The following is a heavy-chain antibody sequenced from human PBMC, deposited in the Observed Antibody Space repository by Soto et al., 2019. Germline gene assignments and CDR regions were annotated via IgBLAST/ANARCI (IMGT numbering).Heavy chain of an antibody. V-gene: IGHV4-59*08. CDR2: IYYSGST. D-gene: IGHD2-2*01. Sequence: SETLSLTCTVSGGSISSYYWSWIRQPPGKGLEWIGYIYYSGSTNYNPSLKSRVTISVDTSKNQFSLKLSSVTAADTAVYYCARHEGPSTTSFYFDYWGQGTLVTVSS. J-gene: IGHJ4*02. CDR3: ARHEGPSTTSFYFDY. CDR1: GGSISSYY.